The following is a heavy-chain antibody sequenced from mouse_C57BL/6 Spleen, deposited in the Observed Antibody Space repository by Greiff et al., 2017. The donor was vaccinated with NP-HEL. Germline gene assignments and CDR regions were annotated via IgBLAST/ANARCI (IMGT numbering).Heavy chain of an antibody. CDR1: GYTFTSYW. J-gene: IGHJ2*01. V-gene: IGHV1-53*01. CDR2: INPSNGGT. CDR3: ARGRHGSSFFDY. D-gene: IGHD1-1*01. Sequence: QVQLQQSGTELVKPGASVKLSCKASGYTFTSYWMHWVKQRPGQGLEWIGNINPSNGGTNYNEKFKSKATLTVDKSSSTAYMQLSSLTSEDSAVYYCARGRHGSSFFDYWGQGTTLTVSS.